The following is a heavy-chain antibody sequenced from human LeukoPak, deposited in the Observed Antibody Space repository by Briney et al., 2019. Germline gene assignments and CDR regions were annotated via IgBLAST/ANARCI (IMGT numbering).Heavy chain of an antibody. D-gene: IGHD4/OR15-4a*01. CDR3: ARRAGAYSHPYDY. Sequence: GGSLRLSCAVSGFTFSDYAMSWVRQAPGKGLEWVSFIYSDNTHYSDSVKGRFTISRDNSKNTLYLQMNSLRAEDTAVYYCARRAGAYSHPYDYWGQGTLVTVSS. CDR1: GFTFSDYA. V-gene: IGHV3-53*01. J-gene: IGHJ4*02. CDR2: IYSDNT.